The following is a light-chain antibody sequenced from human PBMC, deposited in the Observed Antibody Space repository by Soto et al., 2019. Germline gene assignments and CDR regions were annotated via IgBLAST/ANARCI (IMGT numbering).Light chain of an antibody. CDR1: IIDVGSFNY. J-gene: IGLJ1*01. V-gene: IGLV2-11*01. CDR3: CSYAGSPYV. CDR2: DVT. Sequence: QSVLTQPRSVSGSPGQSVAISCTGTIIDVGSFNYVSWYQQHPDKAPKLMIYDVTKRPSGVPDRFSGSKSGNTASLTISGLQAEDEADYYCCSYAGSPYVFGTGTKVTVL.